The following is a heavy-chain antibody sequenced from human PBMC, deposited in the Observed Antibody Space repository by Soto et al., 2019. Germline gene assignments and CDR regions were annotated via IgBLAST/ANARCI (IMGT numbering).Heavy chain of an antibody. Sequence: PSETLSLTCTVSGGSISSYYWSWIRQPPGKGLEWIGCIYYSGSTNYNPSLKSRVTISVDTSKNQFSLKLSSVTAADTAVYYCARGGEGMIVVVPDGEFDYWGQGTLVTVSS. D-gene: IGHD3-22*01. J-gene: IGHJ4*02. CDR2: IYYSGST. CDR1: GGSISSYY. V-gene: IGHV4-59*08. CDR3: ARGGEGMIVVVPDGEFDY.